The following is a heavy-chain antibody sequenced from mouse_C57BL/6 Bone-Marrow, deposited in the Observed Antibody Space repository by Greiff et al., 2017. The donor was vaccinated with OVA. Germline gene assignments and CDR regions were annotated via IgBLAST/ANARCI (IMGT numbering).Heavy chain of an antibody. CDR3: AKGYYYAMDY. Sequence: EVMLVESGGGLVKPGGSLKLSCAASGFTFSDYGMHWVRQAPEKGLGWVAYISSGSSTIYYADTVKGRFTISRDNAKNTLFLQMTSLRSEDTAMYYCAKGYYYAMDYWGQGTSVTVSS. V-gene: IGHV5-17*01. J-gene: IGHJ4*01. CDR1: GFTFSDYG. CDR2: ISSGSSTI.